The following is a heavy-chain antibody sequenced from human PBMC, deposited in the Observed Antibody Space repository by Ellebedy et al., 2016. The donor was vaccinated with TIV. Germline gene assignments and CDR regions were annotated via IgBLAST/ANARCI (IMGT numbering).Heavy chain of an antibody. J-gene: IGHJ6*02. Sequence: MPGGSLRLSCAVSGGSISSSNWWSWVRQPPGKGLEWIGNIYYTGSSYYNPSLKSRATISLDTSKTQFSLKLTAVTAADTAVYYCARDLTTVTFHGMDVWGQGTTVTVSS. CDR2: IYYTGSS. V-gene: IGHV4-4*02. CDR1: GGSISSSNW. D-gene: IGHD4-17*01. CDR3: ARDLTTVTFHGMDV.